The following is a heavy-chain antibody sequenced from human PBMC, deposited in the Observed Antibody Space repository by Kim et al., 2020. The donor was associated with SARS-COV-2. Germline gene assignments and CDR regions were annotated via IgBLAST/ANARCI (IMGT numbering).Heavy chain of an antibody. D-gene: IGHD2-2*01. CDR3: ARGRDPLLCSSTSCYSGWFDP. CDR1: GGSISSYY. V-gene: IGHV4-59*13. CDR2: IYYSGST. J-gene: IGHJ5*02. Sequence: SETLSLTCTVSGGSISSYYWSWIRQPPGKGLEWIGYIYYSGSTNYNPSLKSRVTISVDTSKNQFSLKLSSVTAADTAVYYCARGRDPLLCSSTSCYSGWFDPWGQGTLVTVSS.